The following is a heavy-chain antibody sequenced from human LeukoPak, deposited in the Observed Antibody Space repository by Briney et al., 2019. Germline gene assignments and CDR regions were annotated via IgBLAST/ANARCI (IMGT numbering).Heavy chain of an antibody. Sequence: ASVKVSCKASGYTFTGYYLHWVRQAPGLGLECMGWINPYHGDTNYAQKFQGRVTMTSDTSITTVSMELNRLTYDDTAVYYCAREDTKGAFDIWGQGTMVIVSS. J-gene: IGHJ3*02. CDR3: AREDTKGAFDI. CDR2: INPYHGDT. V-gene: IGHV1-2*02. CDR1: GYTFTGYY.